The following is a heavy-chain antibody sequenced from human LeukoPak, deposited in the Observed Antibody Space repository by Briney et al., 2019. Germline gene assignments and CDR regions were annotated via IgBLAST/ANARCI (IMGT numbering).Heavy chain of an antibody. Sequence: GGAPRLSCAASGGTFSGSAMHWGRQASGKRLGWVGRIRSKTNSYATSYAASVKGRFALSRDDSKNTAYLQMNSLKTEDTAVYYCTRYNVGFESWGQGTLVTVSS. CDR3: TRYNVGFES. V-gene: IGHV3-73*01. CDR2: IRSKTNSYAT. J-gene: IGHJ4*02. D-gene: IGHD1-1*01. CDR1: GGTFSGSA.